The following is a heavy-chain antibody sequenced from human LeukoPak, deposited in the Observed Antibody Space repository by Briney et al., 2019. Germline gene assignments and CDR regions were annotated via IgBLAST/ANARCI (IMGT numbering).Heavy chain of an antibody. Sequence: LETLSLTCTVSGGSISSYYWSWIRQPPGKGLERIGYIYYSGSTNYNPSLQSQLTISVDTSKNQFSLKLSSVTAADTAVYYCAREAWGPYSRDAFDIWGQGTMVTVSS. V-gene: IGHV4-59*01. D-gene: IGHD6-13*01. CDR1: GGSISSYY. J-gene: IGHJ3*02. CDR2: IYYSGST. CDR3: AREAWGPYSRDAFDI.